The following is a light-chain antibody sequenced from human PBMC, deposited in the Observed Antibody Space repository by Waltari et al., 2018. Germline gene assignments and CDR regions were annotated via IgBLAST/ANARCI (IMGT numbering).Light chain of an antibody. CDR2: DVD. CDR1: STVVGSTNR. Sequence: QSALTQPRSVSGSPGQSVTISCTGASTVVGSTNRVSWYQQPPGTAPKLIIHDVDKRPSGVPDRFSGSKSGNTASLTISGLQAEDEADYYCCSYAGSSTLLFGGGTKLTVL. J-gene: IGLJ3*02. CDR3: CSYAGSSTLL. V-gene: IGLV2-18*02.